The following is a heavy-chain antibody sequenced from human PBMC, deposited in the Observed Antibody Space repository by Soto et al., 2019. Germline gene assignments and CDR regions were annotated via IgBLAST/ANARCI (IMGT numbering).Heavy chain of an antibody. J-gene: IGHJ4*02. CDR1: GGSISSSNYY. CDR2: IYYSGTT. CDR3: ASLTYYYGSGSHDY. Sequence: SETLSLTCTVSGGSISSSNYYWGWIRQPPGKGLEWIGTIYYSGTTYYNPSLKSRVTISVDTSKNQFSLNLRSVTAADTAMYYCASLTYYYGSGSHDYWGQGTLVTVSS. D-gene: IGHD3-10*01. V-gene: IGHV4-39*01.